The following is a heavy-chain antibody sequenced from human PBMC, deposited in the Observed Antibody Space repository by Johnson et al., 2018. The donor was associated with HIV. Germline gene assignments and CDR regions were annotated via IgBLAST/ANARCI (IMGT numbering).Heavy chain of an antibody. D-gene: IGHD1-26*01. J-gene: IGHJ3*02. CDR1: GFTVSSNY. CDR2: INNDGSST. CDR3: ARDPGWELLSDHAFDI. V-gene: IGHV3-74*01. Sequence: EVQLVESGGGVVQPGGSLRLSCAASGFTVSSNYMSWVRQAPGKGLEWVSRINNDGSSTSYADSVKGRFTISRDNSKNTLYLQMNSLRAEDTAVYYCARDPGWELLSDHAFDIWGQGTMVTVSS.